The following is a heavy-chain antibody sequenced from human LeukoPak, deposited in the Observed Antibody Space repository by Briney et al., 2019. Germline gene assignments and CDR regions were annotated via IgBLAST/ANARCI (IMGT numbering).Heavy chain of an antibody. CDR2: IKSKTDGGTT. CDR1: GFTFSNAW. D-gene: IGHD4-17*01. V-gene: IGHV3-15*01. CDR3: TRDRRGDYPHFDY. J-gene: IGHJ4*02. Sequence: GGSLRLSCAASGFTFSNAWLSWVRQAPGEGLEWVGRIKSKTDGGTTEYAAPVKGRFTISRDDSKNPLYLQMNSLETEDTAVYYCTRDRRGDYPHFDYWGQGTLVTVSS.